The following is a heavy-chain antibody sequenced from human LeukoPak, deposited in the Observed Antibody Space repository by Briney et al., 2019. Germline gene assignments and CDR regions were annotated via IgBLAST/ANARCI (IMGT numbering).Heavy chain of an antibody. D-gene: IGHD3-3*01. CDR3: AGSTYYDFWSGYYALDY. Sequence: SETLSLTCAVYGGSFSGYYWSWIRQPPGKGLEWIGEIKHSGSTNYNPSLKSRVIISVVTFKKEFSLKLSYVTAADTAVYYCAGSTYYDFWSGYYALDYWGQGTLVTVSS. V-gene: IGHV4-34*01. J-gene: IGHJ4*02. CDR2: IKHSGST. CDR1: GGSFSGYY.